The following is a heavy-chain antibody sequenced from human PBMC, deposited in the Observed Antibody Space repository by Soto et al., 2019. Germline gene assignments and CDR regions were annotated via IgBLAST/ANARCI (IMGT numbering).Heavy chain of an antibody. Sequence: ETLSLTCTVSGGSISESSYYWGWIRQPPGKGLEWIGSMDYSGSTYYNPSLKSRVTISVDTSKNQFSLKLSSLTAADTAVYYCARRQWLRISDYWGQGTLVTVSS. J-gene: IGHJ4*02. CDR3: ARRQWLRISDY. CDR2: MDYSGST. D-gene: IGHD5-12*01. V-gene: IGHV4-39*01. CDR1: GGSISESSYY.